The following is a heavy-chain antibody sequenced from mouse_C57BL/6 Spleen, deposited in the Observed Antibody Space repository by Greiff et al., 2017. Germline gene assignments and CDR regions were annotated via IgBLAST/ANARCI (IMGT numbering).Heavy chain of an antibody. CDR1: GYTFTSYW. J-gene: IGHJ1*03. Sequence: QVQLQQPGAELVMPGASVKLSCKASGYTFTSYWMHWVKQRPGQGLEWIGEIDPSDSYTNYNQKFKGKATLTVDKSSSTAYMQLSSLTSEDSAVYYCARANYRNRYFDVWGKGTTVTVSS. CDR2: IDPSDSYT. CDR3: ARANYRNRYFDV. V-gene: IGHV1-69*01. D-gene: IGHD2-1*01.